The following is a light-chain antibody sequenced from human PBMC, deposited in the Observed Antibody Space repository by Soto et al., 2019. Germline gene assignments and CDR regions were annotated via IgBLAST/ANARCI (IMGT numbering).Light chain of an antibody. Sequence: EIVMTQSPATLSVSPGERASLSCRASQRVGSNLAWYQQTAGQAPRLLIYGASTRATGIPARFSGSGSGTEFTLTISSLQSEDFAVYCCQQYTNWPYAFGQGTNLEIK. CDR2: GAS. V-gene: IGKV3-15*01. CDR3: QQYTNWPYA. J-gene: IGKJ2*01. CDR1: QRVGSN.